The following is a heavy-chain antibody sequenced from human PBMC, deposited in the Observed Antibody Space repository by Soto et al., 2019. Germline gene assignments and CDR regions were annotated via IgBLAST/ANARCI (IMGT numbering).Heavy chain of an antibody. D-gene: IGHD3-3*01. CDR2: IYSGGST. CDR3: AGTWVTRYHFDP. J-gene: IGHJ5*02. CDR1: GFTVSSNY. V-gene: IGHV3-66*01. Sequence: EVQLVESGGGLVQPGGSLRLSCAASGFTVSSNYMSWVRQAPGKGLEWVSVIYSGGSTYYADSVKGRFTISRDNSKNTLYLKRNSRKAEDPAVYYCAGTWVTRYHFDPWGQGPLVTVSS.